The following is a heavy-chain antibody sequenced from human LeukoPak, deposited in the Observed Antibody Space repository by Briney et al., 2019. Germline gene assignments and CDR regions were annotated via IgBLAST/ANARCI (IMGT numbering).Heavy chain of an antibody. CDR1: GFTFSSYG. J-gene: IGHJ4*02. CDR3: ARDVNNHFDY. V-gene: IGHV3-30*02. D-gene: IGHD1/OR15-1a*01. CDR2: IRYDGSNK. Sequence: GGSLRLSCAASGFTFSSYGMHWVRQAPGKGLEWVAFIRYDGSNKYYADSVKGRFTISRDNSKNTLYLQMNSLRTEDTAFYYCARDVNNHFDYWGLGTLVTVSS.